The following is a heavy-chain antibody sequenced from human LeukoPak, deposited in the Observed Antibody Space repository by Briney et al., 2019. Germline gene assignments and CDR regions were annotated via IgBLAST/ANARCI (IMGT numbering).Heavy chain of an antibody. V-gene: IGHV3-66*02. CDR1: GFTVSSNY. Sequence: GGSLRLSCAAPGFTVSSNYMSWVRQAPGKGLEWVSVIYSGGSTYYADSVKGRFTISRDNSKNTLFLQMNSLRTEDTAVYYCTKEDVHYYFDYWGQGTLVTVS. J-gene: IGHJ4*02. CDR3: TKEDVHYYFDY. CDR2: IYSGGST. D-gene: IGHD6-6*01.